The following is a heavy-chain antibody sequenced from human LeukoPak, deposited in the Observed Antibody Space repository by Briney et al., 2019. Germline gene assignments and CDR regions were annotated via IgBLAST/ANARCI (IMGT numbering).Heavy chain of an antibody. V-gene: IGHV4-59*01. CDR3: ARDSRSYEKSGYYHFDY. CDR1: GASLMSYY. D-gene: IGHD3-22*01. J-gene: IGHJ4*02. CDR2: IYHNGSP. Sequence: KPSETLSLTCTVSGASLMSYYWNWIRQPPGKGLEWIGYIYHNGSPKYNPSLKSRVTMSQDTSKSQFSLKLTSVTAADAAVYFCARDSRSYEKSGYYHFDYWGQGSLVTVSS.